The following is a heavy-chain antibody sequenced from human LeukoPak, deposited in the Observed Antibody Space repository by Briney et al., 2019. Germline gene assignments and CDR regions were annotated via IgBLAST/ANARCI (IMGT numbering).Heavy chain of an antibody. CDR3: ARSRLTETPINGSDP. Sequence: ASVKVSCKASGYTLTSFAISRVRQAPGQGLEWMGWISAYNGHTNYAQKLQDRYTMTTDTSTNTAYMELRSLRSDDKAVYYCARSRLTETPINGSDPWAKGTLVTVSS. CDR2: ISAYNGHT. V-gene: IGHV1-18*01. CDR1: GYTLTSFA. D-gene: IGHD1-14*01. J-gene: IGHJ5*02.